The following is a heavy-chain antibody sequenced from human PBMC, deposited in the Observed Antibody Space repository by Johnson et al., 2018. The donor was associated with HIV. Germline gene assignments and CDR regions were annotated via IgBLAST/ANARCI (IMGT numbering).Heavy chain of an antibody. Sequence: EQLVESGGGLVQPGGSLRLSCAASGFTFSSYWMHWVRQAPGKGLVWVSRINSDGSSTSYADSVKGRFTISRDNAKNSLYLQMDSLRPEDTAVYYCARSRHGGIQPSDAFDVWGQGTMVTVSS. J-gene: IGHJ3*01. CDR3: ARSRHGGIQPSDAFDV. V-gene: IGHV3-74*02. D-gene: IGHD3-16*01. CDR2: INSDGSST. CDR1: GFTFSSYW.